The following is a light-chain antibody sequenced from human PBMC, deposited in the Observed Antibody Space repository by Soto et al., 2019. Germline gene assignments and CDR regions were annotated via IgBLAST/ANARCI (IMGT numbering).Light chain of an antibody. J-gene: IGKJ1*01. Sequence: DIVMTQSPDSLTVSLGERATINCKSSQSVFYDSKKKNYFSWYQVKPGQPPKLLFFRASTRASGVPDRFSGSGSGTDFTLTISSLQAEDVAVYYCQQYYTTPRTFGQGTKVEIK. CDR2: RAS. CDR3: QQYYTTPRT. V-gene: IGKV4-1*01. CDR1: QSVFYDSKKKNY.